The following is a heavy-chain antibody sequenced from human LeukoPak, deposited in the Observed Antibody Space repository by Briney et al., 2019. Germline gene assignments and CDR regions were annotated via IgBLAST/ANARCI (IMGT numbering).Heavy chain of an antibody. CDR2: TYYRSKWYN. Sequence: SQTLSLTCAISGDRVSTNSAAWNWIRQSPSRGLEWLGRTYYRSKWYNDYAVPVKSRITINPDTSKNQFSLQLNSVTPEDTAVYYCARDKGGSGYDHLDSWGQGTLVTVSS. V-gene: IGHV6-1*01. CDR1: GDRVSTNSAA. D-gene: IGHD5-12*01. J-gene: IGHJ4*02. CDR3: ARDKGGSGYDHLDS.